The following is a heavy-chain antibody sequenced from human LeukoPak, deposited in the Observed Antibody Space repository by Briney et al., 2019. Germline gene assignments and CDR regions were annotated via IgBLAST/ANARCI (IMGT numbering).Heavy chain of an antibody. CDR2: IRYDGSNK. V-gene: IGHV3-30*02. D-gene: IGHD6-13*01. J-gene: IGHJ4*02. CDR3: AKDRDWAAAAGSDFDY. CDR1: GFAFSRHG. Sequence: GGSLRLSCAASGFAFSRHGIHWVRQAPGKGLEWVAFIRYDGSNKYYADSVKGRFTISRDNSKNTLYLQMNSLRAEDTAVYYCAKDRDWAAAAGSDFDYWGQGTLVTVSS.